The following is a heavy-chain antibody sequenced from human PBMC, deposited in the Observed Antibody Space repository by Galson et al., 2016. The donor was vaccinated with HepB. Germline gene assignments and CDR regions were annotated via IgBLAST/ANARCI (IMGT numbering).Heavy chain of an antibody. CDR2: VNPTGETT. CDR1: GYTFINYY. V-gene: IGHV1-46*04. D-gene: IGHD5-12*01. J-gene: IGHJ6*02. CDR3: ARDLPGYSGDYGMDV. Sequence: SVKVSCKASGYTFINYYIHWVRQAPGQGLEWMGIVNPTGETTTYAQRWQGRVSMTTDTSTSTVYMELSSLSFDDTAVYYCARDLPGYSGDYGMDVWGQGTTVLVSS.